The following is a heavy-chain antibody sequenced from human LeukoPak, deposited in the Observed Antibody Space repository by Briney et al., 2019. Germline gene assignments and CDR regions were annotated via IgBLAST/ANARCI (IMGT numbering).Heavy chain of an antibody. J-gene: IGHJ4*02. Sequence: GGSLRLSCAASGFTFSSYSMKWVRQAPGKGLEWVSYLSCSSSTIYYADSVKRRFPISRDNAKNSLYLQMNRLRAEDTAVYYWARGLRYTADDDFWSDYTTFGYWGQGTLVTVSS. CDR3: ARGLRYTADDDFWSDYTTFGY. CDR1: GFTFSSYS. D-gene: IGHD3-3*01. CDR2: LSCSSSTI. V-gene: IGHV3-48*04.